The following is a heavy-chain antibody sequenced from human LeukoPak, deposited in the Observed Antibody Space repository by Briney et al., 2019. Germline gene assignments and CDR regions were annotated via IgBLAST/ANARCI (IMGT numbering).Heavy chain of an antibody. Sequence: GGSLRLSCAASGFTVSSNSMSWVRQAPGKGLEWVSLIYSGGSTYYADSVKGRFTISRDNSKNTLYLQMNSLRVEDTAVYYCARLQSRGRNCFDYWGQGTLVTVSS. CDR2: IYSGGST. J-gene: IGHJ4*02. CDR3: ARLQSRGRNCFDY. V-gene: IGHV3-53*01. CDR1: GFTVSSNS. D-gene: IGHD1-26*01.